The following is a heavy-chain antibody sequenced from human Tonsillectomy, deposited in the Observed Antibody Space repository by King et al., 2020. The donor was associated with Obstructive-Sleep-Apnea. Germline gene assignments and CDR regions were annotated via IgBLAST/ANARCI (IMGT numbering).Heavy chain of an antibody. CDR1: GFTFDDYA. Sequence: VQLVESGGGLVQPGRSLRLSCAASGFTFDDYAMHWVRQAPGKGLEWVSGISWNSGSIGYADSVKGRFTISRDNAKNSLYLQMNSLRAEDTALYYCAKDREAAAGGGWVRYFDYWGQGTLVTVSS. CDR2: ISWNSGSI. J-gene: IGHJ4*02. CDR3: AKDREAAAGGGWVRYFDY. D-gene: IGHD6-13*01. V-gene: IGHV3-9*01.